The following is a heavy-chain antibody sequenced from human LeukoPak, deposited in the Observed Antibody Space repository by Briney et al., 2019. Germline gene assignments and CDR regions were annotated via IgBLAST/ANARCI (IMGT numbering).Heavy chain of an antibody. J-gene: IGHJ6*03. CDR2: IYTSGST. CDR3: ARCLGSGSYYTRYYYYYYMDV. V-gene: IGHV4-61*02. Sequence: SETLSLTCTVSGGSISSGSYYWSWIRQPAGKGLEWIGRIYTSGSTNDNPSLKSRVTISVDTSKNQFSLKLSSVTAADTAVYYCARCLGSGSYYTRYYYYYYMDVWGKGTTVTISS. CDR1: GGSISSGSYY. D-gene: IGHD3-10*01.